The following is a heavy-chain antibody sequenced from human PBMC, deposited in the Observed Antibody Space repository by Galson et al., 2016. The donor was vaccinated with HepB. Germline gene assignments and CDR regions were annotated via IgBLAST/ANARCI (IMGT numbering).Heavy chain of an antibody. CDR1: GGSISSYH. CDR3: VRERISLVRGGNYYYYYIDV. V-gene: IGHV4-59*12. CDR2: VLFTGST. J-gene: IGHJ6*03. Sequence: SETLSLTCAVSGGSISSYHWTWIRQPPGKGLEWNGRVLFTGSTTYNPSLKSRVTLAADTSKNQFSLNLTSVTATDTAVYYCVRERISLVRGGNYYYYYIDVWGEGTTIIVS. D-gene: IGHD3-10*01.